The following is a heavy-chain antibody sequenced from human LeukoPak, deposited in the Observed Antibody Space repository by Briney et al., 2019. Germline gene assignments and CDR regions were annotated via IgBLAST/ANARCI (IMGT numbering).Heavy chain of an antibody. Sequence: PGGSLRLSCAPPGFTFSNSAMNWGRPVPREGLEWVSSIDYDSSHIYYATSVRGRFTISRDNARNSVYLQMNSLRVEDTAVYYCAIDPLRYLRVGHYDYWGQGTLVAVSS. CDR3: AIDPLRYLRVGHYDY. CDR1: GFTFSNSA. V-gene: IGHV3-21*01. CDR2: IDYDSSHI. D-gene: IGHD3-9*01. J-gene: IGHJ4*02.